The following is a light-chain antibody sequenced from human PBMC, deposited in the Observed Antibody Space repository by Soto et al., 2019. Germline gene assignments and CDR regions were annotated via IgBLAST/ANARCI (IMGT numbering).Light chain of an antibody. V-gene: IGLV1-40*01. CDR2: ANS. CDR1: SSNFGAGYD. Sequence: QSVLTQPPSVSGAPGQRVTISCTGSSSNFGAGYDVHWYQHLPGTAPKLLIYANSNRPSGVPDRFSGSKSGTSASLAITGLQAEDEADYYCQSYDSSLSTHVFGTGTKVTVL. CDR3: QSYDSSLSTHV. J-gene: IGLJ1*01.